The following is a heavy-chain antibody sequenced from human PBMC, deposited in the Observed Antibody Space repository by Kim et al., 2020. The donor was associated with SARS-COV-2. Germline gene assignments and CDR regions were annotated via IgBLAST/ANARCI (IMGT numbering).Heavy chain of an antibody. J-gene: IGHJ5*02. Sequence: TPSLKGRVTMSMDTSKNQFSLKLSSVSAADTAVYYCARRGYTYGHGRFDPWGQGTLVTVSS. V-gene: IGHV4-39*01. CDR3: ARRGYTYGHGRFDP. D-gene: IGHD5-18*01.